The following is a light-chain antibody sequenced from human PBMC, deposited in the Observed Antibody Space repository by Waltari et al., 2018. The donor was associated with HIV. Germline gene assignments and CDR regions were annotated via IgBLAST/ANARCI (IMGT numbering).Light chain of an antibody. CDR2: DVT. Sequence: QSALTQPASVSGSPGQSITISCTGTTSDIGTYNSVSWYQQHPGTAPKLIIYDVTNRPSGVSNRFSGSKSGNTASLTISGLQAEDESDYYCSSYTGSSTWVFGGGTKLTVL. V-gene: IGLV2-14*03. CDR1: TSDIGTYNS. CDR3: SSYTGSSTWV. J-gene: IGLJ3*02.